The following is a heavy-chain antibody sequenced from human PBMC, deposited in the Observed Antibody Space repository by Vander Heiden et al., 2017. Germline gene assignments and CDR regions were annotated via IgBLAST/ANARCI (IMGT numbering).Heavy chain of an antibody. D-gene: IGHD2-15*01. CDR1: GLTFGDYA. J-gene: IGHJ4*02. Sequence: EVQPVESAGGLVKPGRSLRLSCPASGLTFGDYAMCGFRQAPGKGLEWVGFIRSKAYGGTTEYAASVKGRFTISRDDSKSIAYLQMSSLKTEDTAVYYCTRGPQDRYCSGGSCYSGYWGQGTLVTVSS. V-gene: IGHV3-49*05. CDR2: IRSKAYGGTT. CDR3: TRGPQDRYCSGGSCYSGY.